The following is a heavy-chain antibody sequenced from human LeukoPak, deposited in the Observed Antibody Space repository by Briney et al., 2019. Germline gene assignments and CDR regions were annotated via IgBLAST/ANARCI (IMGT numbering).Heavy chain of an antibody. CDR1: GYSISSGYY. V-gene: IGHV4-38-2*01. Sequence: KPSETLSLTCAVSGYSISSGYYWGWIRQPPGKGLEWIGGIYHSGSTYYNPSLESRVTISVDTSKNQFSLKLSSVTAADTAVYYCARGGFYYDILTGYLTWGQGTLATVSS. CDR3: ARGGFYYDILTGYLT. CDR2: IYHSGST. D-gene: IGHD3-9*01. J-gene: IGHJ5*02.